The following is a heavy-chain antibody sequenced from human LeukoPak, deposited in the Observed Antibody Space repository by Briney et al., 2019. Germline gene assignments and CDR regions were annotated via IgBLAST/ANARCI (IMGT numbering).Heavy chain of an antibody. V-gene: IGHV3-21*01. Sequence: GGSLRLSCAASGFTFSSYSMNWVRQAPGKGLEWVSSISTSSSYINYADSVKGRFTISRDNAKNSLYLQMNSLRAEDTAVYYCARGGEQANNWFDPWGQGTLVTVSS. CDR1: GFTFSSYS. D-gene: IGHD3-3*01. CDR2: ISTSSSYI. J-gene: IGHJ5*02. CDR3: ARGGEQANNWFDP.